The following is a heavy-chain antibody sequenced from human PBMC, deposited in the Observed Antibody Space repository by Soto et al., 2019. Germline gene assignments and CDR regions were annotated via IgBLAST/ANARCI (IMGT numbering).Heavy chain of an antibody. CDR3: ARDGGRHSGGIDY. CDR1: GGTFSSYS. Sequence: QVQLVQSGAEVKKPGSSVKVSCKASGGTFSSYSINWVRQAPGQGLEWMGEIIPIFGTANYAQKFQGRVTMTADESTSTAYMEPSSLRSEDMAVYYCARDGGRHSGGIDYWGQGTLVTVSS. CDR2: IIPIFGTA. D-gene: IGHD1-26*01. V-gene: IGHV1-69*01. J-gene: IGHJ4*02.